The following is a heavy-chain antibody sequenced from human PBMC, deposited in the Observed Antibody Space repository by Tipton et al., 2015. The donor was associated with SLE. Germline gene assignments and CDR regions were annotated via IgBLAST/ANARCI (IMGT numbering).Heavy chain of an antibody. CDR3: ARATTLASGSNY. D-gene: IGHD6-13*01. CDR1: GGSISSSSYY. J-gene: IGHJ4*02. Sequence: TLSLTCTVSGGSISSSSYYWGWIRQPPGEGLEWIGSIYYSGSTYNNPSLKSRVTISVDTSKNQFSLKLNSVTAADTAVYYCARATTLASGSNYWGRGTLVTVSS. CDR2: IYYSGST. V-gene: IGHV4-39*07.